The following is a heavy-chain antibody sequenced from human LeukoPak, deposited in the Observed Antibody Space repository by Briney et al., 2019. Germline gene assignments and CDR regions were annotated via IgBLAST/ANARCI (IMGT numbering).Heavy chain of an antibody. Sequence: GRSLRLSCAASGFTFSSYAMSWVRQAPGKGLEWVSAISGSGGSTHYADSVKGRFTISRDNSKNTLYLQMNSLRAEDTAVYYCAKGMGANFDYWGQGTLVTVSS. CDR1: GFTFSSYA. D-gene: IGHD1-26*01. V-gene: IGHV3-23*01. J-gene: IGHJ4*02. CDR3: AKGMGANFDY. CDR2: ISGSGGST.